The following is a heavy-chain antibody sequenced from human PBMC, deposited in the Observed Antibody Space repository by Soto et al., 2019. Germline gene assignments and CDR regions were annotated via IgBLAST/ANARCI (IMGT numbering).Heavy chain of an antibody. D-gene: IGHD1-26*01. CDR3: ARYSGKYQGPIDY. V-gene: IGHV3-30*03. J-gene: IGHJ4*02. CDR2: ISYDGSNK. Sequence: QVQLVESGGGVVQPGRSLRLSCAASGFTFSHYGIHWVRQAPGKGLEWLAVISYDGSNKHYADSVKGRFTVSRDNYKNTLYLQMNSLRAADTAVYFCARYSGKYQGPIDYWGQGTLVTVSS. CDR1: GFTFSHYG.